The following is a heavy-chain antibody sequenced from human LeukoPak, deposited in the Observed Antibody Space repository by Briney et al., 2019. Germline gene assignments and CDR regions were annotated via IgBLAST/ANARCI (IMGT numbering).Heavy chain of an antibody. D-gene: IGHD3-9*01. V-gene: IGHV4-61*02. CDR2: INTSGST. Sequence: KPSQTLSLTCTVSGGSISSGTYYWSWIRQPAGKGLEWIGRINTSGSTNYNPSLKSRVTISVDTSKNQFSLKLSSVTAADTAVYYCARGQGNYDILTGYYYWGQGTLVTVSS. CDR1: GGSISSGTYY. CDR3: ARGQGNYDILTGYYY. J-gene: IGHJ4*02.